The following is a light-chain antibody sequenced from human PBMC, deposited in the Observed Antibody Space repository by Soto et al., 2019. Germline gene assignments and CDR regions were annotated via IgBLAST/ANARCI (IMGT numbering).Light chain of an antibody. V-gene: IGKV2-30*01. J-gene: IGKJ2*01. Sequence: DVVMTQSPLSLPVTLGQPASISCRSSQSLVYSDGNTYLNWFQQRPGQSPRRLIYKVSNRDSGVPDIFSGSGVATDFPLEISTVEPEDVRVYYCMPATPWPQVSTFVQGTKLELK. CDR1: QSLVYSDGNTY. CDR3: MPATPWPQVST. CDR2: KVS.